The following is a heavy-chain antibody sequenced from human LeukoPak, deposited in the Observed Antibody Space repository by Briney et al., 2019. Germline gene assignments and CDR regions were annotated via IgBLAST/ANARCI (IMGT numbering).Heavy chain of an antibody. V-gene: IGHV3-30-3*01. CDR3: ARGYCRGGSCSSFYYYDMDV. D-gene: IGHD2-15*01. J-gene: IGHJ6*02. CDR2: ISYDGSSK. Sequence: GGSLRLSCAASGFTFSSYVMHWVRQAPGKGLEWVAFISYDGSSKSYADSVKGRFTISRDNSKNTLYLQMNSLRAEDTPVFYCARGYCRGGSCSSFYYYDMDVWGQGTTVTVSS. CDR1: GFTFSSYV.